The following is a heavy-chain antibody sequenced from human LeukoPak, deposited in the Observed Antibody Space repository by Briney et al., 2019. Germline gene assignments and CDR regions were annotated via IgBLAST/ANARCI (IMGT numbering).Heavy chain of an antibody. CDR1: GYSFTSYW. Sequence: KPGESLKISCKGSGYSFTSYWIGWVRQMPGKGLEWMGIIYPHDSDMRYSPAFQGQVTISADKSINTAYLQWSSLEASDTAMYYCARTYGDKELDYWGQGTLVTVSS. D-gene: IGHD4-17*01. CDR2: IYPHDSDM. V-gene: IGHV5-51*01. CDR3: ARTYGDKELDY. J-gene: IGHJ4*02.